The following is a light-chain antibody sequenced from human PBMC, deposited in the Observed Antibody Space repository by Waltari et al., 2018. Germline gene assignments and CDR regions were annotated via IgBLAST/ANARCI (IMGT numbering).Light chain of an antibody. CDR3: QSADSSGTFYV. Sequence: YELTQPPPGSVSPGQTARITCSGDVLPKQYASWYQRKPGQAPGLVRYKDRERPSGIPERFSGSSSGTTVTLTISGVLAEDEADYYCQSADSSGTFYVFGTGTKVTVL. V-gene: IGLV3-25*03. J-gene: IGLJ1*01. CDR2: KDR. CDR1: VLPKQY.